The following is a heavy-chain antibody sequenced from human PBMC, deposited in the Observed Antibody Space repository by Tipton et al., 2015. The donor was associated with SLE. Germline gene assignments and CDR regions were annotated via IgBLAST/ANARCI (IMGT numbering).Heavy chain of an antibody. Sequence: SLRLSCAASGFTFSDYAMTWVRQAPGKGLEWVSSIHFGGDTYYSDSVKGRFTISRDNSKNMVFLQMNSLRAEDTALYYCTKFRHDTGWTTAGTWGQGTLVTVSS. J-gene: IGHJ4*02. CDR3: TKFRHDTGWTTAGT. CDR1: GFTFSDYA. V-gene: IGHV3-23*01. CDR2: IHFGGDT. D-gene: IGHD6-19*01.